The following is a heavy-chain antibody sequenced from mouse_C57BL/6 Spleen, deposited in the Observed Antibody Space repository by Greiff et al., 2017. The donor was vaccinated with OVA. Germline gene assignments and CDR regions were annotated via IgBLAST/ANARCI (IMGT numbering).Heavy chain of an antibody. CDR2: ISSGGSYT. V-gene: IGHV5-6*01. CDR1: GFTFSSYG. Sequence: EVHLVESGGDLVKPGGSLKLSCAASGFTFSSYGMSWVRQTPDKGLEWVATISSGGSYTYYPDSVKGRFTISRDNAKNTLYLQMSSLKSEDTAMYYCASRVGTAYYYGMDYWGQGTSVTVSS. CDR3: ASRVGTAYYYGMDY. J-gene: IGHJ4*01. D-gene: IGHD4-1*01.